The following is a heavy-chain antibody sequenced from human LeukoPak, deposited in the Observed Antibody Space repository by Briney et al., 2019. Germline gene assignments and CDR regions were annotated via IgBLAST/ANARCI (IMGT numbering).Heavy chain of an antibody. CDR1: GYKFTSYW. V-gene: IGHV5-51*01. D-gene: IGHD5-18*01. J-gene: IGHJ4*02. Sequence: GESLKISCKASGYKFTSYWISWVRQMPGKGLEWMGIIYPGDSDTRYSPSFQGQVTISADKSISTAYLQWSSLEASDTAMYYCATYPGYSYTKSYGDFFDYWGQGTLVTVSS. CDR2: IYPGDSDT. CDR3: ATYPGYSYTKSYGDFFDY.